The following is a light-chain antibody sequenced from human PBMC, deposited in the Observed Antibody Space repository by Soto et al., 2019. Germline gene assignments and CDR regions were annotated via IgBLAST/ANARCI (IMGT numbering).Light chain of an antibody. J-gene: IGKJ1*01. CDR1: QHIWSY. CDR2: DAS. CDR3: QQRSRWPWT. Sequence: EIVLTQSPATLSSSPGERATLSCRASQHIWSYLAWYQQKPGQAPRLLMYDASKRATGIPARFSGSGSGTDFTLTISSLEPEDFAVYYCQQRSRWPWTFGQGNKVDIK. V-gene: IGKV3-11*01.